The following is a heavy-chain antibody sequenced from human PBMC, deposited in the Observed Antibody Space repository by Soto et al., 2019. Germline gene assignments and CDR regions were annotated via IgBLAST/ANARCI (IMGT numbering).Heavy chain of an antibody. CDR1: GGSFSTTY. D-gene: IGHD6-19*01. CDR3: ARAGGLGAVAVDY. J-gene: IGHJ4*02. CDR2: IYYSGST. Sequence: KPSGTLSLTCAVSGGSFSTTYCSWIRQQPGKGLEWVGYIYYSGSTSYNPSLKSRVTISVDTSKNQFSLKLSSVTAADTAVYYCARAGGLGAVAVDYWGQGTLVTVSS. V-gene: IGHV4-59*12.